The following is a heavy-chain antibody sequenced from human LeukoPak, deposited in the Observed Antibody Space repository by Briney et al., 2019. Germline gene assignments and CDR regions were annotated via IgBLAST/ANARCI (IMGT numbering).Heavy chain of an antibody. CDR3: ARIEDFRAAADY. V-gene: IGHV1-2*02. D-gene: IGHD6-13*01. Sequence: VASLKVSCKASGYTFTGYNMHWVRQAPGQGLEWMGWINPNSGGTNYAQKFQGRVTMTRDTSISTAYMELSRLRSDDTAVYYCARIEDFRAAADYWGQGTLVTVSS. CDR1: GYTFTGYN. J-gene: IGHJ4*02. CDR2: INPNSGGT.